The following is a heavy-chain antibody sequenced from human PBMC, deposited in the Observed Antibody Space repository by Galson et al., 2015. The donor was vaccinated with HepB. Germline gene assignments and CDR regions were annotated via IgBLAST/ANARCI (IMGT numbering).Heavy chain of an antibody. CDR3: AKVSWFGELLFGLYYGMDV. CDR2: ISGSGGST. V-gene: IGHV3-23*01. CDR1: GFTFSSYG. D-gene: IGHD3-10*01. J-gene: IGHJ6*02. Sequence: SLRLSCAASGFTFSSYGMHWVRQAPGKGLEWVAAISGSGGSTYYADSVKGRFTISRDNSKNTLYLQMNSLRAEDTAVYYCAKVSWFGELLFGLYYGMDVWGQGTTVTVSS.